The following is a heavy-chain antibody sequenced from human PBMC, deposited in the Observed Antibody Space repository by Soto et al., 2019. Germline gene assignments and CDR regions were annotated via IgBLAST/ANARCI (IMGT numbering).Heavy chain of an antibody. Sequence: HPGGSLRLSCAASGFTFSSYGMHRVRQAPGKGLEWVAVIWYDGSNKYYADSVKGRFTISRDNSKNTLYLQMNSLRAEDTAVYYCARGVSASRAGYWGQGTLVTVSS. CDR3: ARGVSASRAGY. CDR2: IWYDGSNK. D-gene: IGHD2-2*01. CDR1: GFTFSSYG. J-gene: IGHJ4*02. V-gene: IGHV3-33*01.